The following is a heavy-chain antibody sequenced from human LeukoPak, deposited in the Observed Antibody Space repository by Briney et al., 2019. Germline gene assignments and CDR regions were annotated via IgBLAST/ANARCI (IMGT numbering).Heavy chain of an antibody. CDR2: IIPILGIA. D-gene: IGHD3-22*01. CDR1: GGTFSSYA. CDR3: ARDVGIGYYDSSGYYGMDV. J-gene: IGHJ6*02. Sequence: ASVKVSCKASGGTFSSYAISWVRQAPGQGLEWMGRIIPILGIANYAQKFQGRVTITADKSTSTAYMELSSLRSEDTAVYYCARDVGIGYYDSSGYYGMDVWGQGTTVTVPS. V-gene: IGHV1-69*04.